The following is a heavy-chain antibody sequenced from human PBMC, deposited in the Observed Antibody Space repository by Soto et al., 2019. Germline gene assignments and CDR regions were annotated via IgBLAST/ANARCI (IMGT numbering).Heavy chain of an antibody. CDR3: AREEGGGYDHRWFDP. Sequence: QVQLQESGPGLVKPSQTLSLTCTVSGGSISSSGYYWSWIRQHPGKGLEWIGYIYDSGSTYYNPSPDSRVTISVDTAKNQLSLKLSSVTAADTAVYYCAREEGGGYDHRWFDPWGQGTLVTVSS. D-gene: IGHD5-12*01. CDR2: IYDSGST. J-gene: IGHJ5*02. CDR1: GGSISSSGYY. V-gene: IGHV4-31*03.